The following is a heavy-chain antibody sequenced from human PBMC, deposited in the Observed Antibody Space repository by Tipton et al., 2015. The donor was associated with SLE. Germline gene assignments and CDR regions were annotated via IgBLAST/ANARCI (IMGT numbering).Heavy chain of an antibody. CDR3: AREDEYSSSPGSFDF. CDR2: IFPSGST. D-gene: IGHD6-6*01. V-gene: IGHV4-59*11. J-gene: IGHJ3*01. CDR1: GGSISTHY. Sequence: TLSLTCSVSGGSISTHYWSWIRQPPGKGLEWIGFIFPSGSTSFNPSLKTRLTISIDMSRNQLSLNLSSVTAADTAIYYCAREDEYSSSPGSFDFWGRGTMVTVSS.